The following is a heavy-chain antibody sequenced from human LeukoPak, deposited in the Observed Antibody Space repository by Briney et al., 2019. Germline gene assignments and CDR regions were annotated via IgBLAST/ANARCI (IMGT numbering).Heavy chain of an antibody. CDR2: IGTAGDT. D-gene: IGHD2-2*01. V-gene: IGHV3-13*04. Sequence: GGSLRLSCAASGFTFSNYDMHWVRQATGKGLEWVSAIGTAGDTYYPGSVKGRFTISRENAKNSLYLQMNSLRAGDTAVYYCARDQRYCSSSSCPWEPFDYWGQGTLVTVSS. CDR1: GFTFSNYD. J-gene: IGHJ4*02. CDR3: ARDQRYCSSSSCPWEPFDY.